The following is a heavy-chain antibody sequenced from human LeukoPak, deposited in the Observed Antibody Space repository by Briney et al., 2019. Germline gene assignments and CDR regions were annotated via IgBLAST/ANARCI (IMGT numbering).Heavy chain of an antibody. J-gene: IGHJ4*02. CDR1: GFTFSSFW. V-gene: IGHV3-7*05. Sequence: GESLKISCAASGFTFSSFWMTWVRQAPGKGLEWVANIKEDGSEKYYVDSVKGRFTISRDNAKNSLYLQMNRLRAEDTAVCYCARWAESNDYWGQGTLVTVSS. CDR3: ARWAESNDY. CDR2: IKEDGSEK.